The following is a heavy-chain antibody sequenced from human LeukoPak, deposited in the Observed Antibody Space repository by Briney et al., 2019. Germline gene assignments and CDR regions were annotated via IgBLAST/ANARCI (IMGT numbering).Heavy chain of an antibody. V-gene: IGHV3-23*01. CDR1: GFTFSSYA. CDR3: AKEYGVAVADY. Sequence: GGSLRLSCAASGFTFSSYAMSWVRQAPGKGLEWVSAISGSGDSTHYANSVKGRFTISRDNSKNTLYLQMDSLRAEDTAVYYCAKEYGVAVADYWGLGTLVTVSS. CDR2: ISGSGDST. J-gene: IGHJ4*02. D-gene: IGHD6-19*01.